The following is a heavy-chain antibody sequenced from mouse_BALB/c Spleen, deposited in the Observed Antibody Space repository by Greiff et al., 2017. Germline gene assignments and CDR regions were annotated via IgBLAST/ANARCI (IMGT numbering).Heavy chain of an antibody. Sequence: QVQLQQSGAELAKPGASVKMSCKASGYTFTSYWMHWVKQRPGQGLEWIGYINPSTGYTEYNQKFKDKATLTADKSSSTAYMQLSSLTSEDSAVYYCASRLFDYWGQGTTLTVSS. D-gene: IGHD3-2*02. CDR2: INPSTGYT. CDR1: GYTFTSYW. J-gene: IGHJ2*01. V-gene: IGHV1-7*01. CDR3: ASRLFDY.